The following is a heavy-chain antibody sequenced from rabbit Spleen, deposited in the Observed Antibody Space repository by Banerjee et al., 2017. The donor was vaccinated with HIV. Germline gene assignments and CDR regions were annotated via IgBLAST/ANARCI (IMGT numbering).Heavy chain of an antibody. CDR3: TEDCDGVIGCNFNL. Sequence: QQQLEASGGGVVKPGGTLTLTCKASGIDFSSASYMCWVRHAPGKGLEWTACINTNSYASVEASGAKGRFTITKTSSTVVTLQMTILTDADAASFFCTEDCDGVIGCNFNLWGQGTLVTVS. CDR2: INTNSYAS. CDR1: GIDFSSASY. V-gene: IGHV1S45*01. J-gene: IGHJ4*01. D-gene: IGHD1-1*01.